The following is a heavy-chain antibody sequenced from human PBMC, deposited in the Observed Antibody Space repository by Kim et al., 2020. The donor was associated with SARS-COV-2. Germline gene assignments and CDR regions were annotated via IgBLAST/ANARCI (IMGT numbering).Heavy chain of an antibody. V-gene: IGHV3-64D*06. D-gene: IGHD5-18*01. CDR1: GFTFSEYA. CDR2: ITRSGDGS. Sequence: GGSLRLSCSVSGFTFSEYAIHWVRQAPGKGLEYVSAITRSGDGSFYADSVEGRFTVSRDNSKNTLYLQMNSLRVEDTSVYYCVKYGRSYGAVLWGQGTLVSVSS. J-gene: IGHJ4*02. CDR3: VKYGRSYGAVL.